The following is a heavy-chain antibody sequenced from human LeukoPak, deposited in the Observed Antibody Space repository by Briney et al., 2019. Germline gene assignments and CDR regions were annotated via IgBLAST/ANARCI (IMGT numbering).Heavy chain of an antibody. D-gene: IGHD5-12*01. CDR3: ARSEGGYASY. Sequence: GGSLRLSCAASGFTFSSYSMNWVRQAPGKGLEWVSSISSSSSYTYYADSVKGRFTISRDNAKNSLYLQMNSLRAEDTAVYYCARSEGGYASYWGQGTLVTVSS. CDR1: GFTFSSYS. J-gene: IGHJ4*02. V-gene: IGHV3-21*01. CDR2: ISSSSSYT.